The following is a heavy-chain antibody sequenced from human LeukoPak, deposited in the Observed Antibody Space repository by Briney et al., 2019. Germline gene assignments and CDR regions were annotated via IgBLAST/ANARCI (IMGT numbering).Heavy chain of an antibody. Sequence: GGSLRLSCAASGFTFSTYAMNWVRQAPGKGLEWVSTITGGGGSTYYADSVKGRFTISRDNSKNTLYLQMNSLRAEDTAVYYCAKELILWFGELSLPFDYWGQGTLVTVSS. CDR2: ITGGGGST. D-gene: IGHD3-10*01. J-gene: IGHJ4*02. V-gene: IGHV3-23*01. CDR3: AKELILWFGELSLPFDY. CDR1: GFTFSTYA.